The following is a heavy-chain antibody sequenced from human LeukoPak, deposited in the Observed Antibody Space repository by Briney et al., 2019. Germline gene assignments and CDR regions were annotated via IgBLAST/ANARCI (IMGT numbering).Heavy chain of an antibody. CDR2: IYQSGTT. CDR1: GGSISNTNW. J-gene: IGHJ4*02. V-gene: IGHV4-4*02. Sequence: PSETLSLTCAVSGGSISNTNWWSWVRQPPGKGLEWIGEIYQSGTTNYNPSFKSRVTISVDKSKNQFSLKLSSVTAADTAVYYCTSGYGYPSPFDYWGQGTLVTVSS. CDR3: TSGYGYPSPFDY. D-gene: IGHD5-18*01.